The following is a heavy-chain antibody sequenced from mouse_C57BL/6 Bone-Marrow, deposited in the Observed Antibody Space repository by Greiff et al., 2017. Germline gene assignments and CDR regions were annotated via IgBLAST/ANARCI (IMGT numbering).Heavy chain of an antibody. D-gene: IGHD1-1*01. V-gene: IGHV14-4*01. J-gene: IGHJ4*01. CDR2: IDPENGDT. CDR1: GFNIKDDY. CDR3: TTRGYGSSYGAMDY. Sequence: EVQLQQPGAELVRPGASVKLSCTASGFNIKDDYMHWVKQRPEQGLEWIGWIDPENGDTEYASKFQGKATMTADTSSNTAYLQLSSLTSEDTAVYYWTTRGYGSSYGAMDYWGQGTSVTVSS.